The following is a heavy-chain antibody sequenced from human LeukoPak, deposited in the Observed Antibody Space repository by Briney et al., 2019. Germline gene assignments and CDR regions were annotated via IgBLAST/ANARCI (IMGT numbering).Heavy chain of an antibody. D-gene: IGHD3-10*01. CDR3: AKDGGSGFGELFKDY. Sequence: GGSLRLSCAASGFTFSSFAISWVRQAPGKGLEWVSSINAGGGSTYYPDSVKGRFTISRDNSKDTLYLQMNSLRVEDTAVYYCAKDGGSGFGELFKDYWGQGTLVTVS. J-gene: IGHJ4*02. CDR2: INAGGGST. V-gene: IGHV3-23*01. CDR1: GFTFSSFA.